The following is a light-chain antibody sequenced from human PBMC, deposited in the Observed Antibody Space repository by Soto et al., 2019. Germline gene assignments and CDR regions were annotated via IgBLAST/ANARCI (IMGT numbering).Light chain of an antibody. CDR3: QQYGNSPPT. CDR1: QSITSSS. J-gene: IGKJ4*01. CDR2: GAS. V-gene: IGKV3-20*01. Sequence: EFVLTQSPGTLSLSPGERATLSCSSSQSITSSSLAWYQQRPGQAPRLLMYGASTRAPGIPDRLSGSGSGTDFTLTISRLEPEDSAVYYCQQYGNSPPTFGGGTKVDIK.